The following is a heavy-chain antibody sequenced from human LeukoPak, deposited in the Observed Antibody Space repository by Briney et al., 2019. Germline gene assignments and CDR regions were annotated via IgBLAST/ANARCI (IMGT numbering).Heavy chain of an antibody. CDR3: ARVRIVAVYGFGLGELDS. J-gene: IGHJ4*02. CDR2: VYYSGTT. D-gene: IGHD3-16*01. CDR1: GGSINRNSNY. Sequence: PSETLSLTCTVSGGSINRNSNYWGWIRQPPGKGLEWIGNVYYSGTTYYNPSLQSRVTISADTSKNQFSLKLTSLTAADTAVYYCARVRIVAVYGFGLGELDSWGQGTLVTVSS. V-gene: IGHV4-39*07.